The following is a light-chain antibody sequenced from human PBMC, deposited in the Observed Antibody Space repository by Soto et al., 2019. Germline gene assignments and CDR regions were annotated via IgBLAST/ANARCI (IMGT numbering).Light chain of an antibody. J-gene: IGKJ2*01. Sequence: EIQMTQSPSSLSASVGERVTITCRASQSIDSYLNWYQQKPGKAPKLLIYAVSNLQSGVPSRFSGSGSGTDFSPTVSSLQPEDSATYYCQQTYSTPLYTFGQGTKLEIK. V-gene: IGKV1-39*01. CDR2: AVS. CDR3: QQTYSTPLYT. CDR1: QSIDSY.